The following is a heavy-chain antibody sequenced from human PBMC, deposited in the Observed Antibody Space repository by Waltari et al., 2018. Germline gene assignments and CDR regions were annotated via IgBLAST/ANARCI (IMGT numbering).Heavy chain of an antibody. Sequence: QVQLVQSGTEVKKPGASVKVSCKASGYTFSNYGVSWVRQAPGQGLEWVGWVAPYNVNTHPAPKLQGRVTMTTDTSTTTAYLELRSLTSDDTAVYYCARVFDSSQYYYGSDYWGQGTLVTVSS. CDR1: GYTFSNYG. D-gene: IGHD3-22*01. CDR2: VAPYNVNT. CDR3: ARVFDSSQYYYGSDY. J-gene: IGHJ4*02. V-gene: IGHV1-18*01.